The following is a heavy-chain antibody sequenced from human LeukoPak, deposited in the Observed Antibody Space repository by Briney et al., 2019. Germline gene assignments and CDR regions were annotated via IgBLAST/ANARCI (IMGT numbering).Heavy chain of an antibody. CDR2: IRYDGSNK. CDR1: GFTFSSYG. CDR3: AKDSADDFWSGYQLGY. Sequence: GGSLRLSCAASGFTFSSYGMHWVRQAPGKGLEWVAFIRYDGSNKYYADSVKGRFTISRDNSKNTLYLQMNSLRAEDTAVYYCAKDSADDFWSGYQLGYWGQGTLVTVSS. D-gene: IGHD3-3*01. V-gene: IGHV3-30*02. J-gene: IGHJ4*02.